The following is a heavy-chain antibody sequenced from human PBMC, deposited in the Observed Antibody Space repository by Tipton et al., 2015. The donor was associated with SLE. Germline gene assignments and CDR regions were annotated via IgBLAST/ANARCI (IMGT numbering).Heavy chain of an antibody. V-gene: IGHV4-31*03. CDR3: ARGGVGGYDYFDY. CDR1: GASISSGAIY. D-gene: IGHD5-12*01. J-gene: IGHJ4*02. Sequence: TLSLTCSVSGASISSGAIYWSWFRHHPGKGLEWIGYISYSGGTFYNPSLKSRVTISADTSKNHFSLNLSSVTAADTAVYYCARGGVGGYDYFDYWGQGALVTVSS. CDR2: ISYSGGT.